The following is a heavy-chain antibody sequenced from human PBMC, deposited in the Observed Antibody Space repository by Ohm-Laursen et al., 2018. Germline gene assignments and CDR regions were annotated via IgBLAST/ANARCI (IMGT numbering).Heavy chain of an antibody. CDR2: MSDSGTH. Sequence: SETLSLTCTVSGGSISSYYWSWIRQPPGKGLEWIGYMSDSGTHEYNPSLKSRVTISVDTSKNQFSLKLSSVTAADTAVYYCARRYSSSWSQFDYWGQGTLVTVSS. V-gene: IGHV4-59*08. J-gene: IGHJ4*02. CDR3: ARRYSSSWSQFDY. CDR1: GGSISSYY. D-gene: IGHD6-13*01.